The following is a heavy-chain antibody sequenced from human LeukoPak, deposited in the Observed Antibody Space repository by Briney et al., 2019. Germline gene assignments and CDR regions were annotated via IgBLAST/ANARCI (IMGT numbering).Heavy chain of an antibody. J-gene: IGHJ4*02. V-gene: IGHV3-21*01. CDR3: AIAAGEMATIRY. D-gene: IGHD5-24*01. CDR1: GFTFSSYS. Sequence: GGSLRLSCAASGFTFSSYSMNWVRQAPGKGLEWVSSISSSSYIYYADSVKGRFTISRDNAKNSLYLQMNSPRAEDTAVYYCAIAAGEMATIRYWGQGTLVTVSS. CDR2: ISSSSYI.